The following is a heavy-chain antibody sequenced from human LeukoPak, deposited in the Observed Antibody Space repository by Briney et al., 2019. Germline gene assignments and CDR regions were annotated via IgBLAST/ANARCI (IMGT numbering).Heavy chain of an antibody. Sequence: SETLSLTCTVSGGSISSYYWSWIRQPPGKGLEWIGYIYYSGSTNYNPFLKSRVTISVDTSKNQFSLKLSSVTAADTAVYYCARFFDYSNSYFDYWGQGTLVTVSS. CDR2: IYYSGST. CDR1: GGSISSYY. J-gene: IGHJ4*02. D-gene: IGHD4-11*01. V-gene: IGHV4-59*01. CDR3: ARFFDYSNSYFDY.